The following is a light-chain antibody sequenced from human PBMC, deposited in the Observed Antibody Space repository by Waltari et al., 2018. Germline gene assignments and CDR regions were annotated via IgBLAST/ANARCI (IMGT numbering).Light chain of an antibody. V-gene: IGLV1-44*01. CDR1: SSNIGSNT. J-gene: IGLJ6*01. CDR2: SNN. CDR3: AAWDDSLNGNV. Sequence: QSVLTQPPSASGTPGQRVTISCSGSSSNIGSNTVNWYQQLPGTAPKLLIYSNNQRPSGGPDRCSGSKSGTSASLAISGLQSEDEADYYCAAWDDSLNGNVFGSGTKVTVL.